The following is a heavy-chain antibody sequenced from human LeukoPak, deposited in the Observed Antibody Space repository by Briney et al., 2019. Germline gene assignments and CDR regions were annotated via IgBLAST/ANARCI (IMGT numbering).Heavy chain of an antibody. CDR2: INPDSGGT. CDR1: GYTFTGYY. CDR3: AREPIVLVPAAIFNWFDP. V-gene: IGHV1-2*02. Sequence: ASVKVSCKASGYTFTGYYIHWVRQATGQGPEWMGWINPDSGGTNYAQKFQGRVTMSRDTSISTAYMEVSRLRSDDTAVYYCAREPIVLVPAAIFNWFDPWGQGTLVTVSS. D-gene: IGHD2-2*02. J-gene: IGHJ5*02.